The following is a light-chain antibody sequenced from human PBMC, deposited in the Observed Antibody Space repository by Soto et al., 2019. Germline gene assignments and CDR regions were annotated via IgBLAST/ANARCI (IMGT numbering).Light chain of an antibody. CDR1: QSVTSIY. V-gene: IGKV3-20*01. J-gene: IGKJ1*01. CDR2: GAS. Sequence: TQSPGTLSLSPGERATLSCRAVQSVTSIYLAWYQQKPGQAPRLLIYGASNRATGIPDRFSGSGSGTDFTLTISRLEPEDFAVYDCQQYGSSGTFGQGTKVDIK. CDR3: QQYGSSGT.